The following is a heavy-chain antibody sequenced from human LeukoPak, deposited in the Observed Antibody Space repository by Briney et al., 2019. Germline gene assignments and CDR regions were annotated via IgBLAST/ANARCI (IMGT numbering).Heavy chain of an antibody. CDR2: INSDGSNT. V-gene: IGHV3-74*01. J-gene: IGHJ4*02. D-gene: IGHD1-26*01. Sequence: GGSLRLSCVASEFTFSSYWMHWVRQAPGKGLVWVSRINSDGSNTNYADSVKGRFTISRDNAKNTLYLQMNSLRAEDTAVYYCAGRYGSYWGPGTLVTVSS. CDR1: EFTFSSYW. CDR3: AGRYGSY.